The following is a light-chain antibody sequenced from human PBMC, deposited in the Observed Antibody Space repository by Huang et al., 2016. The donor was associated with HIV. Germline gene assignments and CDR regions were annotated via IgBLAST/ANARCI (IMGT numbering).Light chain of an antibody. Sequence: EIVMTQSPATLSVSPGERATLSCRASQSIGVSLAWYQQRPGQAPRVLIFGASTRATGVPDRFSGGGSGKEFTLTISGLQSQDLAVYYCQHYYNWPLSFGGGTKVEFK. CDR2: GAS. J-gene: IGKJ4*01. CDR1: QSIGVS. CDR3: QHYYNWPLS. V-gene: IGKV3-15*01.